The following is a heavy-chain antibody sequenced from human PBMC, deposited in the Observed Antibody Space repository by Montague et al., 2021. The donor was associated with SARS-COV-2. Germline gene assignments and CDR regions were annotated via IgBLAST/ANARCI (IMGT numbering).Heavy chain of an antibody. CDR3: ARDPWRITIFGVVTRYGIDV. CDR2: IYYSGST. CDR1: GGSVSSGSYY. D-gene: IGHD3-3*01. J-gene: IGHJ6*02. V-gene: IGHV4-61*01. Sequence: SETLSLTYIVSGGSVSSGSYYWSWIRQPPGKGLEWIGYIYYSGSTXYNPSLKSRVTISVDTSKNQFSLKLSSVTAADTAVYYCARDPWRITIFGVVTRYGIDVWGQGTTVTVSS.